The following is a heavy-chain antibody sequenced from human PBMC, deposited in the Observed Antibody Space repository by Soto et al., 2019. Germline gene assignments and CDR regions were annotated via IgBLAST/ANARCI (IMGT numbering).Heavy chain of an antibody. V-gene: IGHV3-23*01. CDR1: GFTFKSPA. CDR2: ISGSGGTT. D-gene: IGHD3-10*01. J-gene: IGHJ4*02. CDR3: AKSLWFGEFLSYFDK. Sequence: GGALRLSCAASGFTFKSPAMSWVRQAPGKGLEWVSGISGSGGTTYYADSVKGRFTISRDTSNSTLFLQMNSLRAEDTAVYYCAKSLWFGEFLSYFDKWGQGTLVTVSS.